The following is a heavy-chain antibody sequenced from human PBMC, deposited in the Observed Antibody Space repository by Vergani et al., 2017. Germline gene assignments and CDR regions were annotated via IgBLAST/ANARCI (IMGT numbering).Heavy chain of an antibody. Sequence: ELHLVQSGGGLVQPGESLRLSCAPSGFTVSDNYMTWVRQAPGKGLEWVSIIYTDGTTAYADSVKGRFTISRDNSKNMLFLQMNNLRTEDTAIYYCAKQYFVSGNYLFDYWGQGTLVTVSS. D-gene: IGHD3-10*01. CDR3: AKQYFVSGNYLFDY. CDR2: IYTDGTT. J-gene: IGHJ4*02. CDR1: GFTVSDNY. V-gene: IGHV3-66*04.